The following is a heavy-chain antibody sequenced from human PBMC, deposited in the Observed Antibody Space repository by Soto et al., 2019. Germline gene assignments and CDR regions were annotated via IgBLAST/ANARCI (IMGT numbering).Heavy chain of an antibody. V-gene: IGHV3-11*05. CDR3: ARVRVRVLLNGMDV. D-gene: IGHD2-15*01. Sequence: QVQLVESGGGLVKPGGSLRLSCAASGFTFSDYYMSWIRQAPGKGLEWVSYISSSSSYTNYADSVKGRFTISRDNAKNSLYLTMNSLRAEDTAVYYCARVRVRVLLNGMDVWGQGTTVTVSS. J-gene: IGHJ6*02. CDR1: GFTFSDYY. CDR2: ISSSSSYT.